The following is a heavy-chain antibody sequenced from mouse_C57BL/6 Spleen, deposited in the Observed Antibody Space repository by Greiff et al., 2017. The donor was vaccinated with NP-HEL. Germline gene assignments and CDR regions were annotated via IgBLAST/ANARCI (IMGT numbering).Heavy chain of an antibody. CDR2: IHPNSGST. Sequence: QVQLQQPGAELVKPGASVKLSCKASGYTFTSYWMHWVKQRPGQGLEWIGMIHPNSGSTNYNEKFKSKATLTVDKSSSTAYMQLSSLTSEDSAVYYCAREGLLRGIDYWGQGTTLTVSS. CDR3: AREGLLRGIDY. V-gene: IGHV1-64*01. J-gene: IGHJ2*01. D-gene: IGHD1-1*01. CDR1: GYTFTSYW.